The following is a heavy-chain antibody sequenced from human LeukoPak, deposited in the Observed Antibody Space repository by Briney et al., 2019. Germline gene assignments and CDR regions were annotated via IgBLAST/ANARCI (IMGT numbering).Heavy chain of an antibody. CDR3: ARELGHSGYGPSPPGSDY. J-gene: IGHJ4*02. D-gene: IGHD5-12*01. V-gene: IGHV3-21*01. CDR2: ISSSSSYI. Sequence: GGSLRLSCAASGFTFSSYSMNWVRQAPGKGLEWVSSISSSSSYIYYADSVKGRFTISGDNAKNSLYLQMNSLRAEDTAVYYCARELGHSGYGPSPPGSDYWGQGTLVTVSS. CDR1: GFTFSSYS.